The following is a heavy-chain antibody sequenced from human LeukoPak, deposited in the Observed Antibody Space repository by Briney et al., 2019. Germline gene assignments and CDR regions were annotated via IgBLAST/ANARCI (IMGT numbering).Heavy chain of an antibody. CDR2: VYKSGST. Sequence: PSETLSLTCAVSTDSITSNWWSWVRQPPGKGLEWIGEVYKSGSTNYYPSLQSRVTISIDKSKNQIALELTSVTAADTAVHYCAKEIVGAPTPGAYWGKGILVTVSS. V-gene: IGHV4-4*02. CDR1: TDSITSNW. D-gene: IGHD1-26*01. CDR3: AKEIVGAPTPGAY. J-gene: IGHJ4*02.